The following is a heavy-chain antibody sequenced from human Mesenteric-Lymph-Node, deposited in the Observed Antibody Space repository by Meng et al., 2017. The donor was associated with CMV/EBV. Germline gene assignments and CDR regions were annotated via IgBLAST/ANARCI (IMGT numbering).Heavy chain of an antibody. Sequence: ASVKVSCKASGYTFTSYDINWVRQATGQGLEWMGWMNPNSGNTGYAQKFQGRVTMTRDTSISTAYMELSRLRSDDTAVYYCARGTNPGKGSSSWYYDPWGQGTLVTVSS. CDR2: MNPNSGNT. D-gene: IGHD6-13*01. CDR3: ARGTNPGKGSSSWYYDP. V-gene: IGHV1-8*01. CDR1: GYTFTSYD. J-gene: IGHJ5*02.